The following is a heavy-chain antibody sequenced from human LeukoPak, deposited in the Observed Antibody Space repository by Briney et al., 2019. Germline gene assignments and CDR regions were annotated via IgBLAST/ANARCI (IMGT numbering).Heavy chain of an antibody. CDR1: GFTSSTSA. V-gene: IGHV3-23*01. J-gene: IGHJ4*02. CDR3: AKRAVAGTVPNYYFDY. D-gene: IGHD6-19*01. Sequence: GGSLRLSCAASGFTSSTSAISWVRQAPGKGQEWVLIISGSDATTYYAESVKGRFTISRDNSKNMLYLQMNSLRAEDTAVYYCAKRAVAGTVPNYYFDYWGQGTLVTVSS. CDR2: ISGSDATT.